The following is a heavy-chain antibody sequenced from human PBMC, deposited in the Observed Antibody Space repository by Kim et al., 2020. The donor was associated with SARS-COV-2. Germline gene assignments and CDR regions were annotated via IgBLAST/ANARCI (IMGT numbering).Heavy chain of an antibody. CDR2: INAGNGDT. Sequence: ASVKVSCKASGYTFSNFGVHWVRQAPGQSLEWMGWINAGNGDTKYPQKFQGRVTLNRDTSANTVYMELNSLRSEDTAEYYCARVRISGSHYFYGMDVWGQGTSVMVSS. CDR1: GYTFSNFG. V-gene: IGHV1-3*01. D-gene: IGHD2-15*01. J-gene: IGHJ6*02. CDR3: ARVRISGSHYFYGMDV.